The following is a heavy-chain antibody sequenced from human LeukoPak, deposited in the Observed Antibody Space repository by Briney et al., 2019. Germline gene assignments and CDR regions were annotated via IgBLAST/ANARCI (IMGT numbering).Heavy chain of an antibody. Sequence: GGSLRLXCAASGFSFSNYGMSRVRQAPGKGLEWVSGVSASGASTYSEDSVKGRFIISRDNSKNMVFLQMNSLRAEDTAVYYCARQHTAWFVDYWGQGILVTVSS. CDR3: ARQHTAWFVDY. V-gene: IGHV3-23*01. CDR2: VSASGAST. CDR1: GFSFSNYG. J-gene: IGHJ4*02. D-gene: IGHD3-9*01.